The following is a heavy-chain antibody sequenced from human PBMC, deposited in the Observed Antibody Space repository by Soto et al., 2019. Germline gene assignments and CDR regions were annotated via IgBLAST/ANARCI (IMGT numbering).Heavy chain of an antibody. CDR1: GGSISSSSYY. CDR3: ARSDYSSSSSHCFDY. CDR2: IYYSGST. V-gene: IGHV4-39*01. D-gene: IGHD6-6*01. J-gene: IGHJ4*02. Sequence: PSETLSLTCTVSGGSISSSSYYWGWIRQPPGKGLEWIGSIYYSGSTYYNPSLKSRVTISVDTSKNQFSLKLSSVTAADTAVYYCARSDYSSSSSHCFDYWGQGTLVTAPQ.